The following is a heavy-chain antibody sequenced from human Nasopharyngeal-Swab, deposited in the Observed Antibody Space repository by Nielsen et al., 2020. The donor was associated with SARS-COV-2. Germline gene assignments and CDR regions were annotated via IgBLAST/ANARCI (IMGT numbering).Heavy chain of an antibody. V-gene: IGHV5-51*01. CDR3: ARHYYDSSARVGGMDV. Sequence: GESLKISCKGSGYIFSNYLIGWVRQMPGKGLEYMGIIYPGDSDPRYSPSFQGQVTISLDKSINTAYLQWSSLKASDTAMYYCARHYYDSSARVGGMDVWGQGTTVTVSS. D-gene: IGHD3-22*01. CDR1: GYIFSNYL. CDR2: IYPGDSDP. J-gene: IGHJ6*02.